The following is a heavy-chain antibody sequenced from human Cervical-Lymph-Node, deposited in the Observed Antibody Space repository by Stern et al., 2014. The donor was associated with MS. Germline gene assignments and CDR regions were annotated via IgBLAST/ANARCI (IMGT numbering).Heavy chain of an antibody. J-gene: IGHJ4*02. CDR2: TYYSGDT. D-gene: IGHD2/OR15-2a*01. CDR1: GGSISDYF. V-gene: IGHV4-59*01. Sequence: QVQLVESSPGLVKPSETLSLTCTVSGGSISDYFWNWVRQPPGKGLEWIGSTYYSGDTNYTPSLKSRVTISVDSSKNQFSLKLHSVTAADTAIYYCARDLSDWGQGTLVTVSS. CDR3: ARDLSD.